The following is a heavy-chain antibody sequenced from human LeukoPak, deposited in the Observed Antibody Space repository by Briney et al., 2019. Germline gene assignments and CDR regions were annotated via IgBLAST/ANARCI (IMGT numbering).Heavy chain of an antibody. V-gene: IGHV4-4*07. CDR2: IYISGST. CDR3: ASYYYDSSGYSDAFDI. D-gene: IGHD3-22*01. CDR1: GGSISSYY. J-gene: IGHJ3*02. Sequence: SETLSLTCTVSGGSISSYYWSWIRQPAGKGLEWIGRIYISGSTNYNPSLKSRVTMSVDTSKNQFSLKLSSVTAADTAVYYSASYYYDSSGYSDAFDIWGQGTMVTVS.